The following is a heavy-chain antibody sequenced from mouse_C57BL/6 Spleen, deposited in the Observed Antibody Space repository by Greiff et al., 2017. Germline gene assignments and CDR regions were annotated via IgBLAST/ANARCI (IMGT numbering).Heavy chain of an antibody. V-gene: IGHV1-39*01. CDR1: GYSFTDYN. CDR3: ARRAYYGSSYGDYFDY. J-gene: IGHJ2*01. Sequence: EVKLQQSGPELVKPGASVKISCKASGYSFTDYNMNWVKQSNGKSLEWIGVINPNNGTTSYNQKFKGKATLTVEQSSSTAYMSLKSLTSEDSAVFYGARRAYYGSSYGDYFDYWGQGTTLTVSS. CDR2: INPNNGTT. D-gene: IGHD1-1*01.